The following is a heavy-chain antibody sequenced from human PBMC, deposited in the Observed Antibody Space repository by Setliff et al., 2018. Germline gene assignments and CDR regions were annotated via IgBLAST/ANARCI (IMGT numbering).Heavy chain of an antibody. D-gene: IGHD2-15*01. CDR1: GGSFSGYY. V-gene: IGHV4-34*01. Sequence: SETLSLTCAVYGGSFSGYYWSWIRQPPGKGLEWIGEVNHSGSTNYNPSLKSRVTILSDTSKNQFSLILSSVTAADTAVYYCASERESASRQTYFDSWGQGTLVTVSS. J-gene: IGHJ4*02. CDR3: ASERESASRQTYFDS. CDR2: VNHSGST.